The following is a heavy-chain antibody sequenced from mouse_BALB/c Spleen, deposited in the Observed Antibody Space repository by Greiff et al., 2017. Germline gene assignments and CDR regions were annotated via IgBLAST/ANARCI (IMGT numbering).Heavy chain of an antibody. D-gene: IGHD2-1*01. CDR1: GFTFSSFG. CDR2: ISSGSSTI. V-gene: IGHV5-17*02. Sequence: EVKLVESGGGLVQPGGSRKLSCAASGFTFSSFGMHWVRQAPEKGLEWVAYISSGSSTIYYADTVKGRFTISRDNPKNTLFLQMTSLRSEDTAMYYCARGGGNYGYAMDYRGQGTSVTVSS. J-gene: IGHJ4*01. CDR3: ARGGGNYGYAMDY.